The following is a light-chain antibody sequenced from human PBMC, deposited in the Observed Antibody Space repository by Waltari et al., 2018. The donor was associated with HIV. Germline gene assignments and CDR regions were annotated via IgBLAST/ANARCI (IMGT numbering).Light chain of an antibody. V-gene: IGKV3-15*01. CDR2: RAS. CDR1: QSVSNH. CDR3: QQCNNWPIT. Sequence: EIVLTQSPGTLSLSPGERATLSCRASQSVSNHLAWYQQKPGQAPRLLVYRASTRAAGIPARFSGSWSGTDFTLTISSLQAEDFAVYFCQQCNNWPITFGQGTRLEIK. J-gene: IGKJ5*01.